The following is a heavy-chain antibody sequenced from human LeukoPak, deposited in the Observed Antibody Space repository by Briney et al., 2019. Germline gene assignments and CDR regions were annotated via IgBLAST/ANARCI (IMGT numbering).Heavy chain of an antibody. D-gene: IGHD6-13*01. V-gene: IGHV1-2*02. CDR2: INPNSGGT. J-gene: IGHJ4*02. Sequence: ASVKVSCTASGYTFTGYYMHWVRQAPGQGLEWMGWINPNSGGTKYAQKFQGRVTMTWDTSISTAYMELSSLRSDDTAVYYCARDPDSSSWFDYWGQGTLVTVSS. CDR3: ARDPDSSSWFDY. CDR1: GYTFTGYY.